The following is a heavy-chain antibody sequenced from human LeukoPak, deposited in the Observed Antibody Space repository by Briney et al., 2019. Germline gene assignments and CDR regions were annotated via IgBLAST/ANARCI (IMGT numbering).Heavy chain of an antibody. J-gene: IGHJ4*02. D-gene: IGHD2-21*02. Sequence: GGSLRLSCAVSGGTFGAYWMAWVRQSPGKGLEWVAEINEDGSVQYYVDSMKGRFTISRDNAKNSLYLQMNSLGAEDTAVYYCAKVPRDSDCYWGQGTLVTVSS. CDR1: GGTFGAYW. CDR2: INEDGSVQ. V-gene: IGHV3-7*01. CDR3: AKVPRDSDCY.